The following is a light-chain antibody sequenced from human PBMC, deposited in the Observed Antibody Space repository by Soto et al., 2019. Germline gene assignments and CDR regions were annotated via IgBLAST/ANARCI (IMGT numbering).Light chain of an antibody. CDR2: KAS. CDR3: LQYENYSWT. CDR1: QKIESW. Sequence: IQRTQSASTLAAFVGARLPITGRASQKIESWVAWYQQKPGTAPKLLSEKASTLEAGVPSRVSGSGVGKELTLTIRSLQADDFATDDGLQYENYSWTVCQGTKVDIK. V-gene: IGKV1-5*03. J-gene: IGKJ1*01.